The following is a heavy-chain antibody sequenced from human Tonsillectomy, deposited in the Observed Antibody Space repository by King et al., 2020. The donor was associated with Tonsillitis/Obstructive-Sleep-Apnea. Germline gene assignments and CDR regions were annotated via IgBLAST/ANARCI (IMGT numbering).Heavy chain of an antibody. D-gene: IGHD3-3*01. CDR2: IYHGDYDT. J-gene: IGHJ6*03. CDR1: GYNVTSYW. CDR3: ARDKYYEFWRGNYYYMDV. Sequence: QLVQSGAEVKKPGESLKISCKGSGYNVTSYWIGWVRQMPGKGLEWMGIIYHGDYDTRNSPSFQGQVTISADKSSSTAYLQWSSLKASDTAMYYCARDKYYEFWRGNYYYMDVWGKGTTVTVSS. V-gene: IGHV5-51*01.